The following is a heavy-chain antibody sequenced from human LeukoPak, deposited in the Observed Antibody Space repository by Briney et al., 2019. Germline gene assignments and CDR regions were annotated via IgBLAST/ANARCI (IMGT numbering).Heavy chain of an antibody. CDR2: IKQDGSEK. J-gene: IGHJ4*02. CDR1: GFTFSSYW. D-gene: IGHD1-26*01. Sequence: ESGGSLRLSCAASGFTFSSYWMSWVRQAPGKGLEWVANIKQDGSEKYYVDSVKGRFTISRDNAKNSLYLQMNSLRAEDTAVYYCARGFGVGATPANYWGQGTLVTVSS. V-gene: IGHV3-7*01. CDR3: ARGFGVGATPANY.